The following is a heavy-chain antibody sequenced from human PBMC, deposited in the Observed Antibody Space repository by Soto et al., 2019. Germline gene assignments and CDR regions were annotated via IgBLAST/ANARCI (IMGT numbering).Heavy chain of an antibody. CDR3: ARGYCISTSCYAGYYYGMAV. J-gene: IGHJ6*02. Sequence: GASVKVSCKASGYTFTSYGISWVRQAPGQGLEWMGWISAYNGNTNYAQKLQGRVTMTTDTSTSTAYMELRSLRSDDTAVYYCARGYCISTSCYAGYYYGMAVWGQGTTVTVSS. CDR1: GYTFTSYG. V-gene: IGHV1-18*01. D-gene: IGHD2-2*01. CDR2: ISAYNGNT.